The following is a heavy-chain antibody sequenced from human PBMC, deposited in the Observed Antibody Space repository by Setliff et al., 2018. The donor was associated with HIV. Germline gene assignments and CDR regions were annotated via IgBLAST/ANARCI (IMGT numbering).Heavy chain of an antibody. CDR3: ARVPPNPRYNWFDP. CDR1: GYTFTTYA. J-gene: IGHJ5*02. Sequence: GASVKVSCKASGYTFTTYAIFWVRQAPGQRLEWMGWINEASGNTKCSQKFQGRVTITRDTSASTAYMELSSLRSEDTAVYYCARVPPNPRYNWFDPWGQGTLVTVSS. CDR2: INEASGNT. V-gene: IGHV1-3*01.